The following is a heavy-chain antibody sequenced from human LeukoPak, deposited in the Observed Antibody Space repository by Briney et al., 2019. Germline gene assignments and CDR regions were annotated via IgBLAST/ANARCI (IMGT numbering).Heavy chain of an antibody. CDR1: GYTFTGYY. V-gene: IGHV1-2*04. CDR2: INPNSGGT. D-gene: IGHD4-17*01. CDR3: ARELHYGDYGLFDY. J-gene: IGHJ4*02. Sequence: GASVKVSCRASGYTFTGYYMHWVRQAPGQGLEWMGWINPNSGGTNYAQKFQGWVTMTRDTSISTAYMELSRLRSDDTAVYCCARELHYGDYGLFDYWGQGTLVTVSS.